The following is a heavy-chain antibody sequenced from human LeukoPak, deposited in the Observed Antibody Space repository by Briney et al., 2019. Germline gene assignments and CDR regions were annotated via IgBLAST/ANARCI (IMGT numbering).Heavy chain of an antibody. D-gene: IGHD2-2*01. CDR2: IGIDSRNT. CDR1: GFTFSDYS. J-gene: IGHJ4*02. Sequence: GRSLRLSCAASGFTFSDYSMNWVRQAPGKGLEWISYIGIDSRNTNYADSVKGRFTISGDKAKNSLYLQMNSLRVEDTAVYYCARDSKYAFDNWGQGTLVTVSS. CDR3: ARDSKYAFDN. V-gene: IGHV3-48*01.